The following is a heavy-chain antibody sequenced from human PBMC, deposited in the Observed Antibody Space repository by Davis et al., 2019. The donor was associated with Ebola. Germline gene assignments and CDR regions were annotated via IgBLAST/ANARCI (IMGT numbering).Heavy chain of an antibody. V-gene: IGHV3-23*01. J-gene: IGHJ4*02. D-gene: IGHD2-2*02. Sequence: PGGSLRLSCAASGFTFSSYAMSWVRQAPGKGLEWVSAISGSGGSTYYADSVKGRFTISRDNSKNTLYLQMNSLRAEDTAVYYCAKDGPYCSSTSCYIDYWGQGTLVTVSS. CDR3: AKDGPYCSSTSCYIDY. CDR2: ISGSGGST. CDR1: GFTFSSYA.